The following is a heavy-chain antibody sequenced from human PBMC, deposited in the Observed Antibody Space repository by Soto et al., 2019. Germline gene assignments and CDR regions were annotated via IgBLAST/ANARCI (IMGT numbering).Heavy chain of an antibody. CDR2: IYYSGST. D-gene: IGHD2-2*02. CDR3: ARGYCSSTSCYRPYMDV. V-gene: IGHV4-59*01. Sequence: PSETLSLTCTVSGGSISSYYWSWIRQPPGKGLEWIGYIYYSGSTNYNPSLKSRVTISVDTSKNQFSLKLSSVTAADTAVYYCARGYCSSTSCYRPYMDVWGKGTTVTVSS. J-gene: IGHJ6*03. CDR1: GGSISSYY.